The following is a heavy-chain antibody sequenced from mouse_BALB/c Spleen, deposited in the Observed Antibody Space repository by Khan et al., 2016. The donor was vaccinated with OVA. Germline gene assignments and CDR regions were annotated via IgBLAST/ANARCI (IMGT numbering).Heavy chain of an antibody. J-gene: IGHJ4*01. CDR2: IWGGGSK. CDR1: GFSLTDHA. Sequence: QVQLKESGPGLVAPSQSLSITCTVSGFSLTDHAVSWIRQPPGKGLEWLGVIWGGGSKYYNSALKSRLSISKDNSKSQVFLKMNSLQTDDTAMYYCAKDPPYYAMDYWGQGTSVTVSS. V-gene: IGHV2-6-5*01. CDR3: AKDPPYYAMDY.